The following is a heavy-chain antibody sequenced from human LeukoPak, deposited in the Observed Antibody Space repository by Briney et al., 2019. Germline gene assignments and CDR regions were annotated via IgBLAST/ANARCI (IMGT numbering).Heavy chain of an antibody. CDR2: IYSGGRA. CDR1: GFDVNSNT. D-gene: IGHD6-19*01. Sequence: PGGSLRLSCAASGFDVNSNTMAWVRQAPGKGLEWVSVIYSGGRANYGDSMKDRFTISRDIPTNTLYLQMNSLRGEDTALYYCARASQWLAFDAWGQGALVTVSS. J-gene: IGHJ4*02. CDR3: ARASQWLAFDA. V-gene: IGHV3-66*01.